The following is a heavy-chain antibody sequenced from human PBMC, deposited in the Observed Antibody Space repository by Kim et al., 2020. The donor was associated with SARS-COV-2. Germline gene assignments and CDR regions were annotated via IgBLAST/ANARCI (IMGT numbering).Heavy chain of an antibody. J-gene: IGHJ6*03. V-gene: IGHV3-9*01. Sequence: GGSLRLSCAASGFTFGDYAMHWVRQAPGKGLEWVSGISWNSGSIGYADSVMGRFTISRDNAKNSLHLQMNSLRAEDTALYYCAKEAVVVAANNYYYYYYMDVWGKGTTVTVSS. CDR1: GFTFGDYA. CDR2: ISWNSGSI. CDR3: AKEAVVVAANNYYYYYYMDV. D-gene: IGHD2-15*01.